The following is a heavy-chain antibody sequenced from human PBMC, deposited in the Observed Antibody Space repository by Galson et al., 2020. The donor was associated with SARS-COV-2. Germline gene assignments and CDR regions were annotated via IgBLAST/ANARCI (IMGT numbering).Heavy chain of an antibody. J-gene: IGHJ4*02. CDR3: AKGPVAGMGF. CDR2: IHTSGST. CDR1: GGSISSGSYY. D-gene: IGHD6-19*01. Sequence: SETLSLTCTVSGGSISSGSYYWSWVRQPAGKGLEWIGRIHTSGSTDYNPSLKSRVTISLDMSKNHFSLTLTSVTAADTAVYYCAKGPVAGMGFWGPGTLVTVSS. V-gene: IGHV4-61*02.